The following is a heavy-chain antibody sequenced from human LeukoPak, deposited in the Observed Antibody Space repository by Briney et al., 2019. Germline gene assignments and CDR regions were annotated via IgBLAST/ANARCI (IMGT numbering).Heavy chain of an antibody. V-gene: IGHV4-39*01. Sequence: SETLSLTCTVSDGSISRTGYSWGWIRQPPGKGLAWIGSIYNTGSTYYNSSLKSRVTISVDTPKNQFSLKLTSVTAADTAIYYCARLKGYSYGFMDVWGQGTTVTVSS. CDR3: ARLKGYSYGFMDV. CDR2: IYNTGST. J-gene: IGHJ6*02. CDR1: DGSISRTGYS. D-gene: IGHD5-18*01.